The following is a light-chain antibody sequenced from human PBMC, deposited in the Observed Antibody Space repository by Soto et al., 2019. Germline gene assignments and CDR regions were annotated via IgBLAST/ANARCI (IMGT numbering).Light chain of an antibody. Sequence: EMVFTQSLATLSLSQRERATLSCRASQSVSIYLAWYQQKPGQAPRLLIYDASNRATGIPAKFSGSGSGTDFTLTISRLEPEDFAVYYCQQDGNSAWTFGQGTKVDI. CDR1: QSVSIY. V-gene: IGKV3-11*01. CDR2: DAS. CDR3: QQDGNSAWT. J-gene: IGKJ1*01.